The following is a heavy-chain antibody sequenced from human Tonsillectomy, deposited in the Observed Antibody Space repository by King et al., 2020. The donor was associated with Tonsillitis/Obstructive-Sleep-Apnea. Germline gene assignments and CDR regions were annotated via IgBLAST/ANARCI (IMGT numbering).Heavy chain of an antibody. J-gene: IGHJ5*01. Sequence: QLVQSGAEVKKPGESLKISCKGSGYIFTNYWIGWVRQMPGKGLEWMGIIYPGDSDTRYSPSFQGQVTISADKSISTADLQWSSLKASETAMYYCTRRQGSYGSGSYYNSFDSWGQGTLVTVSS. D-gene: IGHD3-10*01. CDR2: IYPGDSDT. V-gene: IGHV5-51*01. CDR3: TRRQGSYGSGSYYNSFDS. CDR1: GYIFTNYW.